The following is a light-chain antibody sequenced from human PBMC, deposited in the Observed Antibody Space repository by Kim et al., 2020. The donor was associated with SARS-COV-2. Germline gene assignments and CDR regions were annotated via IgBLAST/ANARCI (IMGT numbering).Light chain of an antibody. J-gene: IGLJ2*01. V-gene: IGLV3-1*01. CDR2: QDS. CDR1: KLGDKY. Sequence: SVSPGQTASITCSGDKLGDKYACWYQQKPGQSPVLVIYQDSKRPSGIPERFSGSNSGNTATLTISGTQAMDEADYYCQAWDSSTLHVVFGGGTQLTV. CDR3: QAWDSSTLHVV.